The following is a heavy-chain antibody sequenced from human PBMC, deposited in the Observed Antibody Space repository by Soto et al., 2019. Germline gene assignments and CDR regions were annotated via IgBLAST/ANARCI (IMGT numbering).Heavy chain of an antibody. CDR1: KFTFRTYV. J-gene: IGHJ6*02. CDR3: AREMIPMIMGGMSAMDV. Sequence: QVQLVESGGGVVQPERSQRLSCAASKFTFRTYVMHWVRQAPGKGLEWEALISFDGSNKYYADSVKGRFTISRDNSKNTMYLQMNSLRPEDTAVYYCAREMIPMIMGGMSAMDVWGQGTTVTVSS. V-gene: IGHV3-30*04. D-gene: IGHD3-22*01. CDR2: ISFDGSNK.